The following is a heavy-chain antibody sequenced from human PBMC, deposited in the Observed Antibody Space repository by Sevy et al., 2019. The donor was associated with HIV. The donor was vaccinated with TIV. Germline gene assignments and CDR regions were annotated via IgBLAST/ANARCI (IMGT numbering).Heavy chain of an antibody. CDR1: GFSFSSYS. Sequence: GGSLRLSCAASGFSFSSYSMNWVRQAPGKGLEWASSISSSSSYIYYTDSVKGRLTISRDNAMNSLYLQMNSLRAEDTAVYYCARWDADRRWYFDYWGQGTLVTVSS. CDR2: ISSSSSYI. V-gene: IGHV3-21*01. D-gene: IGHD1-26*01. CDR3: ARWDADRRWYFDY. J-gene: IGHJ4*02.